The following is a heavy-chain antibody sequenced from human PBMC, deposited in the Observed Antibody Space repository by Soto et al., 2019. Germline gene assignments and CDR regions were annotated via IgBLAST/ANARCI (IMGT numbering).Heavy chain of an antibody. D-gene: IGHD3-16*01. V-gene: IGHV3-30*18. J-gene: IGHJ5*01. CDR1: GFTFSSYG. CDR2: ISYDGSNK. Sequence: QVQLVESGGGVVQPGRSLRLSCAASGFTFSSYGMHWVRQAPGKGLEWVAVISYDGSNKYYADSVKGRFTISRDNSKNKLYLQMNSLRAEDTAVYYCAKDRDGGAGFGSWGQGTLVTVSS. CDR3: AKDRDGGAGFGS.